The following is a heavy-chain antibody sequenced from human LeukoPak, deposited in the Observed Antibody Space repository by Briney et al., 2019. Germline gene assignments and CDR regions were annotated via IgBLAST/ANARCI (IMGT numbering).Heavy chain of an antibody. Sequence: GGSLRLSRAASGFIVRSNYMSWVRQAPGKGLGCGSIIYIGGTTYYADSVKGPFATSRDTYKNLLYLQTNSLRAEDTAVYYGAREVEATRGFDPWGQGTLVTVSS. CDR1: GFIVRSNY. CDR2: IYIGGTT. D-gene: IGHD1-26*01. J-gene: IGHJ5*02. CDR3: AREVEATRGFDP. V-gene: IGHV3-53*01.